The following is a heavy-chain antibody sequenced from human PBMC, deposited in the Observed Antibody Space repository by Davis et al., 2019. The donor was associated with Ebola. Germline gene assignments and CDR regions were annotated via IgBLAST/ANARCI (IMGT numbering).Heavy chain of an antibody. CDR3: ARDSGYSSSSFDY. D-gene: IGHD6-6*01. V-gene: IGHV4-34*01. CDR2: INHSGST. Sequence: MPSETLSLTCAVYGGSFSGYYWSWIRQPPGKGLEWIGEINHSGSTNYNPSLKSRVTISVDTSKNQFSLKLSSVTAADTAVYYCARDSGYSSSSFDYWGQGTLVTVSS. CDR1: GGSFSGYY. J-gene: IGHJ4*02.